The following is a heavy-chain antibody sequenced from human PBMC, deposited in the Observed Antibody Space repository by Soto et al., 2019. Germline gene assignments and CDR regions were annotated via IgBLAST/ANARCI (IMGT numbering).Heavy chain of an antibody. Sequence: PGGSLRLSCAASGFTFSSYWMSWVRQAPGKGLEWVANIKQDGSEKYYVDSVKGRFTISRDNAKNSLYLQMNSLRAEDTAVYYCARDIAIDSIAAAGDHDAFDIWGQGIMVTVSS. D-gene: IGHD6-13*01. V-gene: IGHV3-7*05. CDR3: ARDIAIDSIAAAGDHDAFDI. J-gene: IGHJ3*02. CDR2: IKQDGSEK. CDR1: GFTFSSYW.